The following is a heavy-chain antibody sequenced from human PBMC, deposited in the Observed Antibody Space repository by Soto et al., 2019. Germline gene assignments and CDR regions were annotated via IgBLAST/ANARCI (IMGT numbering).Heavy chain of an antibody. CDR1: GYSFTNYD. Sequence: GASVKVSCKASGYSFTNYDINWVRQATGQGLEWMGWMNPNSANTGYAQKFQGRVTMTRDTSINTAYLELSSLRSDDTALYYCVCCEGYGSRASCYDYWGQGTLVTVSS. CDR2: MNPNSANT. D-gene: IGHD2-15*01. V-gene: IGHV1-8*01. CDR3: VCCEGYGSRASCYDY. J-gene: IGHJ4*02.